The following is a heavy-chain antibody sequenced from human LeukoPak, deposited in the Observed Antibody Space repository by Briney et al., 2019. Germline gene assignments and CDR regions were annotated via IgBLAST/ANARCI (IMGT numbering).Heavy chain of an antibody. CDR2: ISGCGSST. CDR3: AKGPLTEVAGTTWDY. J-gene: IGHJ4*02. Sequence: GGSLRLSCAASGFTFSSYAMSWVRQAPGKGLEWVSAISGCGSSTYYADSVKGRFTISRDNSKNTLYLQMDSLRADDTAVYYCAKGPLTEVAGTTWDYWGQGTLVTVSS. CDR1: GFTFSSYA. V-gene: IGHV3-23*01. D-gene: IGHD6-19*01.